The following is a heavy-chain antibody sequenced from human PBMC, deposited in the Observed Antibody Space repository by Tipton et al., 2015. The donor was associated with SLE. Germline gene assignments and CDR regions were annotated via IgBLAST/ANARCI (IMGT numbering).Heavy chain of an antibody. Sequence: TLSLTCAVSGGSISSGGYSWSWIRQPPGKGLEWIGYIYHSGSTYYNPSLKSRVTISVDRSKNQFSLKLSSVTAADTAVYYCARATPGGIAAAGYYYYMDVWGKATTVTVSS. J-gene: IGHJ6*03. V-gene: IGHV4-30-2*01. CDR1: GGSISSGGYS. D-gene: IGHD6-13*01. CDR3: ARATPGGIAAAGYYYYMDV. CDR2: IYHSGST.